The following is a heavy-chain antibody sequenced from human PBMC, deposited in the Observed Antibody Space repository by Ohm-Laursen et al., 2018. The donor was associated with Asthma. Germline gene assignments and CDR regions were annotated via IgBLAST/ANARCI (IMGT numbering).Heavy chain of an antibody. CDR2: ISYDGSNK. V-gene: IGHV3-30*03. Sequence: SLRLSCAASGFTFSSYGMHWVRQAPGKGLEWVAVISYDGSNKYYADSVKGRFTISRDNSKNTLYLQMNSLRAEDTAVYYCARDQYYDILTGYYGHYYYYGMDVWGQGTTVTVSS. D-gene: IGHD3-9*01. CDR1: GFTFSSYG. CDR3: ARDQYYDILTGYYGHYYYYGMDV. J-gene: IGHJ6*02.